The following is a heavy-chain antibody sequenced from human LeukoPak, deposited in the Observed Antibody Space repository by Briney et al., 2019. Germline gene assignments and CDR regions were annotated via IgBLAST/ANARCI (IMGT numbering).Heavy chain of an antibody. V-gene: IGHV4-34*01. J-gene: IGHJ4*02. D-gene: IGHD5-18*01. CDR3: ARAWGYSYVDY. Sequence: PSETLSLTCAVYGGSFSGYYWSWIRQPPGKGPEWIGEINHSGSTNYNPSLKSRVTISVDASKNQFSLKLSSVTAADTAVYYCARAWGYSYVDYWGQGTLVTVSS. CDR1: GGSFSGYY. CDR2: INHSGST.